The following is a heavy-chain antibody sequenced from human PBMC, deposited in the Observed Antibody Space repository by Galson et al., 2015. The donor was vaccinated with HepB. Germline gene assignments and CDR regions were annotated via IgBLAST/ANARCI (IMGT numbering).Heavy chain of an antibody. CDR3: ARDVTGTLHFDY. J-gene: IGHJ4*02. D-gene: IGHD1-7*01. Sequence: SLRLSCAASGFTFSSYSMNWVRQAPGKGLEWVSSIRSRSSYIYYADSVKGRFTISRDNAKNSLYLQMNSLRAEDTAVYYCARDVTGTLHFDYWGQETLVTVSS. V-gene: IGHV3-21*01. CDR2: IRSRSSYI. CDR1: GFTFSSYS.